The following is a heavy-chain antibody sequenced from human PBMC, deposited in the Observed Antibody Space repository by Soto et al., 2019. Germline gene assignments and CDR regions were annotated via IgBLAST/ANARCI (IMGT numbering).Heavy chain of an antibody. V-gene: IGHV3-30*18. Sequence: PGGSLRLSCAASGFTFSSYGMHWVRQAPGKGLEWVAVISYDGSNKYYADSVKGRFTISRDNSKNTLYLQMNSLRAEDTAVYYCAKDTDSYDFWSGYYPYWGQGTLVTVSS. CDR1: GFTFSSYG. D-gene: IGHD3-3*01. J-gene: IGHJ4*02. CDR3: AKDTDSYDFWSGYYPY. CDR2: ISYDGSNK.